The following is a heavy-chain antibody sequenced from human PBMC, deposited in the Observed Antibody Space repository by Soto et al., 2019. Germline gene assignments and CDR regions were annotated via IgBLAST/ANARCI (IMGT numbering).Heavy chain of an antibody. D-gene: IGHD2-15*01. V-gene: IGHV1-69*13. J-gene: IGHJ4*02. CDR3: ASVCRGGSCYPGFDY. Sequence: ASVKVSCKASGGTFSSYAISWVRQAPGQGLEWMGGIIPIFGTANYAQKFQGRVTITADESTSTAYMELSGLRSEDTAVYYCASVCRGGSCYPGFDYWGQGTLVTVSS. CDR2: IIPIFGTA. CDR1: GGTFSSYA.